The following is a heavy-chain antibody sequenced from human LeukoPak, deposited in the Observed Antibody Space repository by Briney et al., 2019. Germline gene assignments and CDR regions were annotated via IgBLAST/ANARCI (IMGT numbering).Heavy chain of an antibody. CDR2: ICYSGST. D-gene: IGHD2-2*01. CDR1: GGSISSSSYY. J-gene: IGHJ5*02. V-gene: IGHV4-39*01. Sequence: SETLSLTCTVSGGSISSSSYYWGWIRQPPGKGLEWIVSICYSGSTYYNPSLKSRGTISVDTSKKQFSLKLSSVTAADTAVYYCARHGQGYCSSTSCPPAGNWFDPWGRGTLVTVSS. CDR3: ARHGQGYCSSTSCPPAGNWFDP.